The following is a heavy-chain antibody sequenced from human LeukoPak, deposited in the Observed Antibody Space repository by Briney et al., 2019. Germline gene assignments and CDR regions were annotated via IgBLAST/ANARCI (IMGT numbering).Heavy chain of an antibody. V-gene: IGHV3-9*03. CDR1: GFTLDDYA. Sequence: GRSLRLSCAASGFTLDDYAMHWVRQAPGKGLEWVSGISWNSGSIGYADSVKGRFTISRDNAKNSLYLQMNSLRAEDMACYYCAKKQGDAFDFWGQGTIVIVSS. CDR3: AKKQGDAFDF. J-gene: IGHJ3*01. CDR2: ISWNSGSI.